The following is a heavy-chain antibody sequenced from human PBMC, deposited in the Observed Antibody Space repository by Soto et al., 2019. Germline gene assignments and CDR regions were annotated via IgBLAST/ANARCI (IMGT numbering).Heavy chain of an antibody. D-gene: IGHD5-18*01. CDR3: ARSTVDTSMVAGRLLCYGMDV. Sequence: SVKVSCKASGGTFSSYAISWVRQAPGQGLEWMGGIIPIFGTANYAQKFQGRVTITADESTSTAYMELSSLRSEDTAVYYCARSTVDTSMVAGRLLCYGMDVWGEGTTVTV. V-gene: IGHV1-69*13. J-gene: IGHJ6*02. CDR2: IIPIFGTA. CDR1: GGTFSSYA.